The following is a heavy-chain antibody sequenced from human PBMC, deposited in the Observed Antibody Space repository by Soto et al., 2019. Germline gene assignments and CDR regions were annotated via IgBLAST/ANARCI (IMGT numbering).Heavy chain of an antibody. D-gene: IGHD5-12*01. CDR3: ARGHSGYDCFDY. CDR1: GFTFSSYG. V-gene: IGHV3-33*01. Sequence: GALRLSCAASGFTFSSYGMHWVRQAPGKGLEWVAVIWYDGSNKYYADSVKGRFTISRDNSKNTLYLQMNSLRAEDTAVYYCARGHSGYDCFDYWGQGTLVTVSS. CDR2: IWYDGSNK. J-gene: IGHJ4*02.